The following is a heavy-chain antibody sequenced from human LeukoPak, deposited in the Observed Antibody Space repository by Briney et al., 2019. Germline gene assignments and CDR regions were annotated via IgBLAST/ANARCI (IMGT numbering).Heavy chain of an antibody. CDR2: IYVDGKT. CDR3: AKQVGVATDYYFDY. J-gene: IGHJ4*02. CDR1: AFSISNNY. Sequence: PGGSLRLSCVVSAFSISNNYMSWVRQAPGTGLQWVSMIYVDGKTKYADPVKGRFTISRDNSKNTLYLQVNSLRAEDTAIYYCAKQVGVATDYYFDYWGQGTLVTVSS. D-gene: IGHD5-12*01. V-gene: IGHV3-66*04.